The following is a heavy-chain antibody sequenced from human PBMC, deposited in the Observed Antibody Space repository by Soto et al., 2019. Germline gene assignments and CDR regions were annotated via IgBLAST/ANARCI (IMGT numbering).Heavy chain of an antibody. CDR3: AHKGPEDWPVDY. CDR1: GFSLSTSGVG. D-gene: IGHD3-9*01. CDR2: IYWDDSK. J-gene: IGHJ4*02. V-gene: IGHV2-5*02. Sequence: QITLKESGPTLVRPTQTLTLTCAFSGFSLSTSGVGVGWIRQPPGKALECLAVIYWDDSKHYSPSLRSRLTIAKDTSKILVVVTMTNMDPLDTVTYDCAHKGPEDWPVDYWGQGTLVTVSS.